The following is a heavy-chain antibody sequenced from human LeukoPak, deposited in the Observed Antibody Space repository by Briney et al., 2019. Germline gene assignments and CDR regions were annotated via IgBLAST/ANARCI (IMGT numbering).Heavy chain of an antibody. CDR3: ARDRAWEPGDY. CDR1: GFTFSSYG. D-gene: IGHD1-26*01. J-gene: IGHJ4*02. V-gene: IGHV3-21*05. CDR2: ISVGGNYI. Sequence: GSLRLSCAASGFTFSSYGMHWVRQAPGKGLEWVSYISVGGNYIHYADTVKGRFTISRDDAKNSLYLQMNSLTDEDTAVYYCARDRAWEPGDYWGQGTLVTVSS.